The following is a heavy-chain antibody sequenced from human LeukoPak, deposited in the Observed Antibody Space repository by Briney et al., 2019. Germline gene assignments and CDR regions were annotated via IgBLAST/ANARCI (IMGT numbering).Heavy chain of an antibody. CDR1: GYTFTSYG. J-gene: IGHJ4*02. V-gene: IGHV1-69*13. Sequence: LRASVKVSCKASGYTFTSYGISWVRQAPGQGLEWMGGIIPIFGTANYAQKFQGRVTITADESTSTAYMELSSLRSEDTAVYYCARMEGYSYSDYWGQGTLVTVSS. CDR2: IIPIFGTA. CDR3: ARMEGYSYSDY. D-gene: IGHD5-18*01.